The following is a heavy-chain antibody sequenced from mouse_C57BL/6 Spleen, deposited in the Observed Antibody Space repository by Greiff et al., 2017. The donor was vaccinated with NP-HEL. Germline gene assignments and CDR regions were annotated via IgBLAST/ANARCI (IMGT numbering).Heavy chain of an antibody. CDR3: ANYYGSSYNYAMDY. V-gene: IGHV1-81*01. Sequence: LEESGAELARPGASVKLSCKASGCTFTSYGISWVKQRTGQGLEWIGEIYPRSGNTYYNEKFKGKATLTADKSSSTAYMELRSLTSEDSAVYVCANYYGSSYNYAMDYWGQGTSVTVSS. CDR1: GCTFTSYG. D-gene: IGHD1-1*01. J-gene: IGHJ4*01. CDR2: IYPRSGNT.